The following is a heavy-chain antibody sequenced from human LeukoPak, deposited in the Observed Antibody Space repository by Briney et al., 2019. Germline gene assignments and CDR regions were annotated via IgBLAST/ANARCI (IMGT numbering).Heavy chain of an antibody. Sequence: SETLSLTCTVSGGSISTSSYYWGWIRQPPGKGLEWIGSIDYSGSTYYNPSPKSRVTISVDTSKNQFSLKLSSVTAADTAVYYCARQDPYYYYMDVWGKGTTVTVSS. CDR1: GGSISTSSYY. V-gene: IGHV4-39*01. CDR2: IDYSGST. J-gene: IGHJ6*03. CDR3: ARQDPYYYYMDV.